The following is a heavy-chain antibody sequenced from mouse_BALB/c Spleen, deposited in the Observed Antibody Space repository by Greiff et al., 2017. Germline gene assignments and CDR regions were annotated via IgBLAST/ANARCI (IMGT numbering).Heavy chain of an antibody. CDR1: GFTFSSFG. Sequence: EVKLMESGGGLVQPGGSRKLSCAASGFTFSSFGMHWVRQAPEKGLEWVAYISSGSSTIYYADTVKGRFTISRDNPKNTLFLQMTSLRSEDTAMYYCARRSPYYGNYVLYAMDYWGQGTSVTVSS. CDR2: ISSGSSTI. J-gene: IGHJ4*01. CDR3: ARRSPYYGNYVLYAMDY. V-gene: IGHV5-17*02. D-gene: IGHD2-10*01.